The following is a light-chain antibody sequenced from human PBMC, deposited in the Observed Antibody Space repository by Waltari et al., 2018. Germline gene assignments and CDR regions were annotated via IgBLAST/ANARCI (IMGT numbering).Light chain of an antibody. V-gene: IGKV1-27*01. CDR1: QAIRTY. Sequence: DIQMTQSPPSLSASVGGTVTITCRASQAIRTYSAWYQQKPGKTPRLLIYGASILQSGVPSRFSGSGSGTDFTLTISNLQPEDAATYYCQNCNTAPLTFGVGTKVEI. J-gene: IGKJ4*01. CDR2: GAS. CDR3: QNCNTAPLT.